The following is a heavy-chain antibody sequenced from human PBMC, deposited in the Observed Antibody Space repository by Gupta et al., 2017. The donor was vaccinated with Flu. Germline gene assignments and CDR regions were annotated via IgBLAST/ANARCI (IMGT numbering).Heavy chain of an antibody. CDR2: ISYDGSNK. Sequence: QVQLVESGGGVVQPGRSLRLSCAASGFTFSIYGTHWVRQAPGKGLEWVAVISYDGSNKYYADSVKGRFTISRDNSKNTLYLQMNSLRAEDTAVYYCAKASSSSWYNYYGMDVWGQGTTVTVSS. V-gene: IGHV3-30*18. CDR1: GFTFSIYG. J-gene: IGHJ6*02. D-gene: IGHD6-13*01. CDR3: AKASSSSWYNYYGMDV.